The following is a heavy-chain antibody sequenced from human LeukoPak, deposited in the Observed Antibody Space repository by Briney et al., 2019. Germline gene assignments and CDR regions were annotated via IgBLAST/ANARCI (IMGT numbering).Heavy chain of an antibody. Sequence: SETLSLTCTVSGYSISSGYYWGWIRQPPGKGLEWIGSIYHSGSTYYNPSLKSRVTISVDTSKNQFSLKLSSVTAADTAVYYCASHTDYYDSSGYYYVDYWGQGTLVTVSS. CDR2: IYHSGST. V-gene: IGHV4-38-2*02. CDR1: GYSISSGYY. D-gene: IGHD3-22*01. CDR3: ASHTDYYDSSGYYYVDY. J-gene: IGHJ4*02.